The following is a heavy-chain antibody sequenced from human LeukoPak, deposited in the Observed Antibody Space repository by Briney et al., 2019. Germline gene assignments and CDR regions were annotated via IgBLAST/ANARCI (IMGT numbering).Heavy chain of an antibody. J-gene: IGHJ3*02. V-gene: IGHV4-34*01. CDR3: ARDTIAANDAFDI. D-gene: IGHD6-13*01. Sequence: KPSETLSLTCAVYGGSFSGYYWSWIRQPPGKGLEWIGEINHSGSTNYNPSLKSRVTISVDTSKNQFSLKLSSVTAADTAVYYCARDTIAANDAFDIWGQGTMVTVSS. CDR1: GGSFSGYY. CDR2: INHSGST.